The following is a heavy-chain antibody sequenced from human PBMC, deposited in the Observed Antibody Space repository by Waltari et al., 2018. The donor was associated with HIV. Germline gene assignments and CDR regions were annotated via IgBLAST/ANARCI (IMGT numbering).Heavy chain of an antibody. CDR2: ISAYNGNT. CDR1: GYTFTSYG. J-gene: IGHJ4*02. D-gene: IGHD3-10*01. Sequence: QVQLVQSGAEVKKLGASVKVSCKPSGYTFTSYGISWVRKAPGQGLEWMGWISAYNGNTNYAQKLQGRVTMTTDTSTSTAYMELRSLGSDDTAVYYCARDKTTYYYGSGVSYWGQGTLVTVSS. CDR3: ARDKTTYYYGSGVSY. V-gene: IGHV1-18*01.